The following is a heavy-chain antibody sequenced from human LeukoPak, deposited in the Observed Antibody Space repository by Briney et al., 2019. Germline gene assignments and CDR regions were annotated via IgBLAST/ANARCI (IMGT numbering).Heavy chain of an antibody. V-gene: IGHV4-59*08. J-gene: IGHJ4*02. CDR3: ARLGSSGYSGIDY. CDR2: IYYSGST. D-gene: IGHD3-22*01. Sequence: SETLSLTCTVSGGSITNYYWSWIRQPPGKGLEWIGYIYYSGSTNYNPSLKSRVTISVDTSKNQFSLKLSSVTAADTAVYYCARLGSSGYSGIDYWGQGTLVTVSS. CDR1: GGSITNYY.